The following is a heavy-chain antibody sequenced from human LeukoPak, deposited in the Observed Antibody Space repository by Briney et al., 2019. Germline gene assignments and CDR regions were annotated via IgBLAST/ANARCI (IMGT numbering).Heavy chain of an antibody. V-gene: IGHV1-2*02. CDR1: GYSFSGYY. D-gene: IGHD6-13*01. J-gene: IGHJ4*02. CDR3: ARSMYSSSWYSDY. CDR2: IIPNSGGT. Sequence: GASVKVSCKASGYSFSGYYMHWVRQAPGQGLEWMGWIIPNSGGTKYPQKFQGRVTITSDRDTSIRTAYMELSRLTSDDTAVYYCARSMYSSSWYSDYWGQGTLVTVSS.